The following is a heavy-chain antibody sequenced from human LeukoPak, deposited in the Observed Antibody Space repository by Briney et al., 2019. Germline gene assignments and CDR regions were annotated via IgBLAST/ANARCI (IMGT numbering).Heavy chain of an antibody. V-gene: IGHV3-9*01. CDR3: AKDKAVRGVIITSWFDP. CDR2: ISWNSGSI. J-gene: IGHJ5*02. D-gene: IGHD3-10*01. Sequence: GGSLRLSCEASAFTFADYAMSWVRQAPGKGLEWVAGISWNSGSIGYADSVKGRFTISRDNAKNSLYLQMNSLRAEDTALYYCAKDKAVRGVIITSWFDPWGQGTLVTVSS. CDR1: AFTFADYA.